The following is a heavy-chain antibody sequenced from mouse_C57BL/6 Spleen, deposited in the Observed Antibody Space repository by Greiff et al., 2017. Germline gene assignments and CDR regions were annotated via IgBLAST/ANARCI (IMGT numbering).Heavy chain of an antibody. D-gene: IGHD1-1*01. J-gene: IGHJ1*03. CDR3: ATDRITTVGAKTDWYFDV. Sequence: QVQLQQSGAELVKPGASVKISCKASGYAFSSYWMNWVKQRPGKGLEWIGQIYPGDGGTNYNGKFKGKATLTADKSSSTAYMQLSSLTSEDSAVXVCATDRITTVGAKTDWYFDVWGTGTTVTGSS. V-gene: IGHV1-80*01. CDR1: GYAFSSYW. CDR2: IYPGDGGT.